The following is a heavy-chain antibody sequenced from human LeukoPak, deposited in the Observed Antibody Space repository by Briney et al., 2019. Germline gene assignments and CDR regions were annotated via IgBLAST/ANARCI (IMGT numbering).Heavy chain of an antibody. CDR1: GYSISSGYY. CDR3: VRNRGDY. CDR2: IYHSGST. J-gene: IGHJ4*02. Sequence: SETLSLTCTVSGYSISSGYYWGWIRQPPGKGLEWIGSIYHSGSTYYNPSLKSRVTISVDTSKNQFSLKLSSVTAADTALYYCVRNRGDYWGQGTLVTVSS. V-gene: IGHV4-38-2*02. D-gene: IGHD3-16*01.